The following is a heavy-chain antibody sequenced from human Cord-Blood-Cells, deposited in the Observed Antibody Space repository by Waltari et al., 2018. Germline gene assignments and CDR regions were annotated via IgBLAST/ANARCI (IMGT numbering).Heavy chain of an antibody. J-gene: IGHJ2*01. V-gene: IGHV4-39*01. Sequence: QLQLQESGPGLVKPSETLSLTCTVSGGSISSISYYCGWICEPPGKGLAWIGSIYYSGTTYYNPSLKSRVTISVDTSKNQFSLKLSSVTAADTAVYYCARHVRGYSSSSNWYFDLWGRGTLVTVSS. CDR1: GGSISSISYY. CDR3: ARHVRGYSSSSNWYFDL. CDR2: IYYSGTT. D-gene: IGHD6-6*01.